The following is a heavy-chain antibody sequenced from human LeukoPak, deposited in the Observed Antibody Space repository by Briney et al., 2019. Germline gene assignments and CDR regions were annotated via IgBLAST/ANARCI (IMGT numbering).Heavy chain of an antibody. J-gene: IGHJ4*02. V-gene: IGHV4-34*01. CDR3: ARKRLRAPDY. CDR2: INHSGST. CDR1: GGSFSGYY. D-gene: IGHD4-17*01. Sequence: SETLSLTCAVYGGSFSGYYWSWIRQPPGKGLEWIGEINHSGSTNYNPSLKSRVTISVDTSKNQFSLKLSSVTAADTAVYYCARKRLRAPDYWGQGTLVTVSS.